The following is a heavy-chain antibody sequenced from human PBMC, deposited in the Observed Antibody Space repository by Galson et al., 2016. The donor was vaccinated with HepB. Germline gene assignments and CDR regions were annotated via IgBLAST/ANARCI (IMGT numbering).Heavy chain of an antibody. CDR3: AKDSTPLHWFDS. V-gene: IGHV3-23*01. CDR1: GFTFSNYA. Sequence: GFTFSNYAMTWVRQAPGKGLEWVSTINGGTRNTYYADSVKGQFTISRDDSQSTLYLHMNSLRGEDTAVYYCAKDSTPLHWFDSWGQGTLVTVSS. CDR2: INGGTRNT. J-gene: IGHJ5*01.